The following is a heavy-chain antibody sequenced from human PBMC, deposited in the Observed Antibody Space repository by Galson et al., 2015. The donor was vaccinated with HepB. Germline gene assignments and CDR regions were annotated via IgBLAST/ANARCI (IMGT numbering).Heavy chain of an antibody. V-gene: IGHV3-7*03. Sequence: SLRLSCAAPGFRFRSDGMHWVRQAPGKGLEWVANIKPDGREKIDVDSVRGRFSISRDNAKNSLYLQMNGLRAEDKAVYYCAREGQYFDAREKGYGLDVWGQGTTVTVSS. CDR3: AREGQYFDAREKGYGLDV. CDR1: GFRFRSDG. J-gene: IGHJ6*02. CDR2: IKPDGREK. D-gene: IGHD2/OR15-2a*01.